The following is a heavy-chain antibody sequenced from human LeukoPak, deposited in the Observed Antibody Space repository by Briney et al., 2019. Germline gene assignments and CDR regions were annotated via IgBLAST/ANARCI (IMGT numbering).Heavy chain of an antibody. CDR2: MNPNSGNT. Sequence: GASVKVSCKASGYTFTSYDINWVRQATGQGLEWMGWMNPNSGNTGYAQKFQGRVTMTRNTSISTAYMELSSLRSEDTAVYYCARGYGDYHFDWYFDLWGRGTLVTVSS. V-gene: IGHV1-8*01. J-gene: IGHJ2*01. CDR3: ARGYGDYHFDWYFDL. D-gene: IGHD4-17*01. CDR1: GYTFTSYD.